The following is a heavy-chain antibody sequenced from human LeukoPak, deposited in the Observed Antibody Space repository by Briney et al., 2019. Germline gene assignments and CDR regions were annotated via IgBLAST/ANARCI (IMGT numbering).Heavy chain of an antibody. CDR3: ARDERVVNYYYYYMDV. D-gene: IGHD3-22*01. CDR1: GFTFSNYA. Sequence: GGSLRLSCAASGFTFSNYAMSWVRQAPGKGLEWVSGITSGDNTYYADPVKGRVTISRDNSKSTLYLQMNSLRAEDTAVYYCARDERVVNYYYYYMDVWGKGTTVTVSS. J-gene: IGHJ6*03. V-gene: IGHV3-23*01. CDR2: ITSGDNT.